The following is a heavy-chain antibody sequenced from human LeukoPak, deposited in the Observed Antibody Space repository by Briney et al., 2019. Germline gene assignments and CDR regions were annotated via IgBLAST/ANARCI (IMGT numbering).Heavy chain of an antibody. CDR3: AKVLGWGRQLGYYFDY. CDR1: GFTFSNDG. D-gene: IGHD2-15*01. V-gene: IGHV3-33*06. CDR2: ISYRESET. J-gene: IGHJ4*01. Sequence: GRSLRLSCEPPGFTFSNDGMNWVRQPPAKGLEWVAIISYRESETQDAEAVKSRFIISRDDSKTTLFLQMDSLRGEDTATYYCAKVLGWGRQLGYYFDYWGHGTLVIVSS.